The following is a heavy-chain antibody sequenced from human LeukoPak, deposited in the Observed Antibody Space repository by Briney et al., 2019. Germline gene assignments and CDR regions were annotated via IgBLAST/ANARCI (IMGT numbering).Heavy chain of an antibody. D-gene: IGHD6-13*01. CDR1: GFTFSSYW. V-gene: IGHV3-7*03. CDR2: IKQDGSEK. J-gene: IGHJ4*02. Sequence: GGSLRLSCAASGFTFSSYWMSWVRQAPGKGLEWVANIKQDGSEKYYVDSVKGRFTISRDNAKKSLYLQMNSLRAEDTAVYYCAIGAAAGTVFDYWGQGTLVTVSS. CDR3: AIGAAAGTVFDY.